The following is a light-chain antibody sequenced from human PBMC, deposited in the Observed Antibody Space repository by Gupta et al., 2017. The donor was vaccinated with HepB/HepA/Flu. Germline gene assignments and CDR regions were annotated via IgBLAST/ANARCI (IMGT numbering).Light chain of an antibody. V-gene: IGLV3-25*03. CDR3: QSADSSGTWV. CDR1: ALPKQY. J-gene: IGLJ1*01. CDR2: KDS. Sequence: SYELTQPPSVSVSPGQTARITCSGDALPKQYAYWYQQKPGQAPVLVIYKDSERPSGIPERFSGSSSGTTVTLTISGVQAEDEADYYCQSADSSGTWVFGTGTKVTGL.